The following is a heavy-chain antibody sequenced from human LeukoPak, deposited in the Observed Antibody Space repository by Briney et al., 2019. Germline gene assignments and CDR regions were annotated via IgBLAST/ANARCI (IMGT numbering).Heavy chain of an antibody. D-gene: IGHD3-3*01. Sequence: PGGSLRLSCAASGFTFSTYAMSWVRQAPGKGLEWVSGMSGSGSSTYYADSVKGRFTISRDNSKNTLYLQMNSLRAEDTAVYYCAKEYPVGFRSGSFDYWGQGTLVTVSS. CDR2: MSGSGSST. CDR3: AKEYPVGFRSGSFDY. CDR1: GFTFSTYA. J-gene: IGHJ4*02. V-gene: IGHV3-23*01.